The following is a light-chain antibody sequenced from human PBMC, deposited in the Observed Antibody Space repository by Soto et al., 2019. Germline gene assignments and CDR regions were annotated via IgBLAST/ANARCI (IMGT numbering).Light chain of an antibody. CDR1: SSDVGSYDL. CDR2: EGS. J-gene: IGLJ2*01. CDR3: CSYAGSSIYVL. V-gene: IGLV2-23*01. Sequence: SALTQPASVSGSPGQSITISCTGTSSDVGSYDLVSWYQQHPGKAPKLMIYEGSKRPSGVSARFSGSKSGNTASLTISGLHAEDEADYYCCSYAGSSIYVLFGGGTKLTAL.